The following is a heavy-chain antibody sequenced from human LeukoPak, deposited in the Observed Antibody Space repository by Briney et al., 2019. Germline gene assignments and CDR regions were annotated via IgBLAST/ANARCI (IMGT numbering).Heavy chain of an antibody. CDR2: ISSSSSTT. Sequence: GGSLRLSCAASGFTFSSYSMNWVRQAPGKGLEWLSYISSSSSTTYYADSVKGRFTISRDNAKNSLYLQVNSLRAEDTAVYYCARARVVTGDFDYWGQETLVTVSS. V-gene: IGHV3-48*01. J-gene: IGHJ4*02. CDR3: ARARVVTGDFDY. CDR1: GFTFSSYS. D-gene: IGHD2-21*02.